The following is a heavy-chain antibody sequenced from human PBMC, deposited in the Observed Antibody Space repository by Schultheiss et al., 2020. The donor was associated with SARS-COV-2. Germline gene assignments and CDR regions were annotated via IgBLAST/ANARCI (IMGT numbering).Heavy chain of an antibody. D-gene: IGHD3-22*01. V-gene: IGHV3-11*04. CDR1: GFTFSYYY. Sequence: GESLKISCAASGFTFSYYYMSGVRQAPGKGLEWVSAISGSGGSTYYADSVKGRFTISRDNSKNSLYLQMNSLRAEDTAVYYCARVVVITTGAYYYYMDVWGKGTTVTVSS. CDR3: ARVVVITTGAYYYYMDV. CDR2: ISGSGGST. J-gene: IGHJ6*03.